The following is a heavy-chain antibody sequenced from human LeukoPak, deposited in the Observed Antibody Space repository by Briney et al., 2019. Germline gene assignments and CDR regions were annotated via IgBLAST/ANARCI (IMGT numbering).Heavy chain of an antibody. V-gene: IGHV3-73*01. CDR3: ASLPEP. CDR2: VRSKAKNYAT. Sequence: GGSLRLSCAVSGFTFSDSTMHWVRQASGKGLEGVGRVRSKAKNYATAYAASVQGRFVISRDDSKNAAYLQMNRLKIEDSDMYYCASLPEPWGQGTLVTVSS. J-gene: IGHJ5*02. CDR1: GFTFSDST.